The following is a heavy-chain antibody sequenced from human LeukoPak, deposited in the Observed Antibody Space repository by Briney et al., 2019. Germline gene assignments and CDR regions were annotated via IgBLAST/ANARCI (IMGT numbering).Heavy chain of an antibody. CDR3: ARDRVNTGFYYGMDV. CDR1: GFTFSSSS. Sequence: GGSLRLSCAASGFTFSSSSMNWVRQAPGKGLEWVSSITGSSSYISYGDSVRGRFTISRDNAKDSLYLQMNSLRAEDTAVYYCARDRVNTGFYYGMDVWGQGTTVTVSS. J-gene: IGHJ6*02. CDR2: ITGSSSYI. V-gene: IGHV3-21*01. D-gene: IGHD1/OR15-1a*01.